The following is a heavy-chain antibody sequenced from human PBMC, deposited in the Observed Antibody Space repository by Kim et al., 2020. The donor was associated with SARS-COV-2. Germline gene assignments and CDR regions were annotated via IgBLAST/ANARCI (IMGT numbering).Heavy chain of an antibody. Sequence: SETLSLTCTVSGGSISPSSLNWIRQSPGKGLEWIGDIYVSGSTSYNPSLKSRVTLSMNTSKNQFSLRLSSVPAADTAVYYCARRFDLWGHGTLVTVSS. V-gene: IGHV4-4*08. CDR3: ARRFDL. CDR2: IYVSGST. CDR1: GGSISPSS. J-gene: IGHJ2*01.